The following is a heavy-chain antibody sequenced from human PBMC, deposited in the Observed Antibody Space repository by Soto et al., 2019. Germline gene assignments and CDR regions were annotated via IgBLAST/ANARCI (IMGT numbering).Heavy chain of an antibody. CDR3: ARVGGGLASLGYYGMDV. V-gene: IGHV1-18*01. Sequence: ASVKVSCKASGYTFTSYGISWVRQAPGQGLEWMGWISAYNGGTNYAQSFQGWVTMTRDRSISTAYMELSRLKSDDTAVYYCARVGGGLASLGYYGMDVWGQGTTVPVSS. CDR1: GYTFTSYG. J-gene: IGHJ6*02. CDR2: ISAYNGGT. D-gene: IGHD3-10*01.